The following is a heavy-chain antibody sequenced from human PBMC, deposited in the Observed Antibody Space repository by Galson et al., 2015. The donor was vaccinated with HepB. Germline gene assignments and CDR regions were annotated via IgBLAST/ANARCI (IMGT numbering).Heavy chain of an antibody. J-gene: IGHJ6*02. CDR3: ARGGVGATTPHYGMDV. D-gene: IGHD1-26*01. V-gene: IGHV1-3*01. CDR2: INAGNGNT. CDR1: GGTFSSYA. Sequence: SVKVSCKASGGTFSSYAISWVRQAPGQRLEWMGWINAGNGNTKYSQKFQGRVTITRDTSASTAYMELSSLRSEDTAVYYCARGGVGATTPHYGMDVWGQGTTVTVSS.